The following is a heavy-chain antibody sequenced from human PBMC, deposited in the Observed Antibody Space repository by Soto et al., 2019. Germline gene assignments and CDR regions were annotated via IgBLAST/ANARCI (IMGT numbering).Heavy chain of an antibody. CDR3: ARQEAHYFDY. CDR2: IYPGASDT. V-gene: IGHV5-51*01. J-gene: IGHJ4*02. Sequence: PXESLTIACRASGYSFSYNWIALVRQMPGKGLEWMGLIYPGASDTRYSPSFQGQVTISVDESINTAYLQWSGLKASDTAMYYCARQEAHYFDYCGQGTLVTVSS. CDR1: GYSFSYNW.